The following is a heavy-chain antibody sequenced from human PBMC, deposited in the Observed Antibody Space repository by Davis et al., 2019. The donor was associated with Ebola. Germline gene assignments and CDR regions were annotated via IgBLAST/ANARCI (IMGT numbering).Heavy chain of an antibody. D-gene: IGHD4-23*01. V-gene: IGHV3-23*01. CDR2: ITGSDGST. CDR3: AKDPTVVTPNYFDY. J-gene: IGHJ4*02. Sequence: PGGSLRLSCAASGFTFSSYSMTWVRQAPGKGLEWVSGITGSDGSTYCADSVKGRFTISRDNSKNTLYLQMNSLRAEDTAVYYCAKDPTVVTPNYFDYWGQGTLVTVSS. CDR1: GFTFSSYS.